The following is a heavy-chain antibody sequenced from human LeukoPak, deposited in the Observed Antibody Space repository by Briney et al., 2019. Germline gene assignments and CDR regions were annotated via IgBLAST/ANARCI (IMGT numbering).Heavy chain of an antibody. CDR3: ARVIGDHGDYLVDY. D-gene: IGHD4-17*01. V-gene: IGHV4-30-4*01. CDR1: GGSISSGDYY. CDR2: IYYSGST. Sequence: SSETLSLTCTVSGGSISSGDYYWSWIRQPPGKGLEWIGYIYYSGSTYYNPSLKSRVTISVDTSKNQFSLKLSSVTAADTAVYYCARVIGDHGDYLVDYWGQGTLVTVSS. J-gene: IGHJ4*02.